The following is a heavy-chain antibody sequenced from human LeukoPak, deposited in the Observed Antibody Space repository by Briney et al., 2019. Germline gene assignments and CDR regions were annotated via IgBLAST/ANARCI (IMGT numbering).Heavy chain of an antibody. CDR3: PTGTTFDPHAFDI. Sequence: GGSLRLSCAASGLTFSNVWMSWVRQAPGKGLEWVGHIKSKTDGGTTEYAAPVEGRFTISRDDSKNTLYLQMNGLKTEDTGVYYCPTGTTFDPHAFDIWGQGTMVTVSS. J-gene: IGHJ3*02. CDR2: IKSKTDGGTT. D-gene: IGHD1-1*01. V-gene: IGHV3-15*01. CDR1: GLTFSNVW.